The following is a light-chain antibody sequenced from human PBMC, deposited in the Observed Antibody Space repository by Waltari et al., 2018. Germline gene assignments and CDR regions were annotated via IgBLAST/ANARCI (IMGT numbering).Light chain of an antibody. CDR1: SSDVGGYKH. Sequence: QSALTQPASVSGSPGQSITISCTGTSSDVGGYKHVSWYQQHPGKAPKLIIYEAIKRPSGIGNGCSGSKSGYTAAVTISGLQTEDEGDYYGSSKSTSSVVVFGGGTKLTVL. V-gene: IGLV2-14*01. CDR3: SSKSTSSVVV. J-gene: IGLJ2*01. CDR2: EAI.